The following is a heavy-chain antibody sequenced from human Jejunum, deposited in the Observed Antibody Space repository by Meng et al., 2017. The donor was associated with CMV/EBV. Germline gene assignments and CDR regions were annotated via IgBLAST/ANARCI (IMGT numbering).Heavy chain of an antibody. CDR3: ARDNDGSSHYSQFDY. CDR1: GSPLNSCG. D-gene: IGHD3-22*01. Sequence: SGSPLNSCGIRCVRQCPGKGLGRVAVLWYDGSRTYFADSVQGRFSISRDDSKNTVYLQMNSLRAEDTAVYYCARDNDGSSHYSQFDYWGQGTLVTVSS. J-gene: IGHJ4*02. V-gene: IGHV3-33*01. CDR2: LWYDGSRT.